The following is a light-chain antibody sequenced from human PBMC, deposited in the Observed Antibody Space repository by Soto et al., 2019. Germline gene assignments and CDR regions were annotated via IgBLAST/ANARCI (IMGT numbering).Light chain of an antibody. V-gene: IGKV1-5*01. CDR3: QHMRT. CDR1: QNINNW. Sequence: DIQMTQSPSTLSASIGDRVTITCRASQNINNWIAWYQQKPGKAPKFLIYDASTLESGVPPRFSGSGFGTEFSRTISSLQPDDFGSYYCQHMRTFGQGTKVEMK. CDR2: DAS. J-gene: IGKJ1*01.